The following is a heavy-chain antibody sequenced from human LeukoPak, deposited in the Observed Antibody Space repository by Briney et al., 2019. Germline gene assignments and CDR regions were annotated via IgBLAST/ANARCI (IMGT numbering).Heavy chain of an antibody. D-gene: IGHD6-19*01. V-gene: IGHV3-23*01. Sequence: GGSLRLSCAASGFTFSSYAMSWVRQAPGKGLEWVSAFSGGGGSTYYADSVKGRFTISRDNSKNTLYLQMNSLRAEDTAVYYCARDLGYSSGPNYWGQGTRVTVSS. CDR3: ARDLGYSSGPNY. CDR1: GFTFSSYA. CDR2: FSGGGGST. J-gene: IGHJ4*02.